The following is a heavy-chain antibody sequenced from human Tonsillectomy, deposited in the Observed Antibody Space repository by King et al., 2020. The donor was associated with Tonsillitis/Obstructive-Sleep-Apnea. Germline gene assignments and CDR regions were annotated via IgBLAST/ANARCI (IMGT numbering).Heavy chain of an antibody. CDR3: ARVDDYSNYYFDY. CDR1: GGSISSSSYY. J-gene: IGHJ4*02. Sequence: LQLQESGPGLVKPSETLSLTCTVSGGSISSSSYYWGWIRQPPGKGLEWIGSIYYSGSTYYNPSLKSRVTISVDTSKNQVSLKLSSVTAADTAVYYCARVDDYSNYYFDYWGQGTLVTVSS. D-gene: IGHD4-11*01. CDR2: IYYSGST. V-gene: IGHV4-39*01.